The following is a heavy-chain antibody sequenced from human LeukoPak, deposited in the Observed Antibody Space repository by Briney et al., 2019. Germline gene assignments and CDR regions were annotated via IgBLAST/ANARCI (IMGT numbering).Heavy chain of an antibody. CDR2: TSPNSGGT. J-gene: IGHJ4*02. CDR3: ASALNSRSSSC. Sequence: ASVKVSCKASGYSFTGYYMHWVRQAPGQGLEWMGWTSPNSGGTNYAQKFQGRVTMTTDTTISTAYMELSRLRSDDTAVYYCASALNSRSSSCWGQGTLVTVSS. V-gene: IGHV1-2*02. CDR1: GYSFTGYY. D-gene: IGHD6-13*01.